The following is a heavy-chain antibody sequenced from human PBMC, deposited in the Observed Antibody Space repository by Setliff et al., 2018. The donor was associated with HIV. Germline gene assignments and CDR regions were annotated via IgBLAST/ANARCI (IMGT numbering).Heavy chain of an antibody. CDR1: GDSISNSRYY. J-gene: IGHJ5*02. D-gene: IGHD3-22*01. CDR2: INYSGST. CDR3: ASRVYYYYSSGYLRKEGFDP. V-gene: IGHV4-39*01. Sequence: AETLSLTCTVSGDSISNSRYYWRWIRQPPGKGLGWIESINYSGSTYYNPSLKSRVTISVETSKNQFPLKLRPVTAADAAVYYCASRVYYYYSSGYLRKEGFDPWGQGTLVTVSS.